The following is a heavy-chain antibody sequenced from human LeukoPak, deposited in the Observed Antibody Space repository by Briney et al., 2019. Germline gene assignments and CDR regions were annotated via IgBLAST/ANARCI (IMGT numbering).Heavy chain of an antibody. CDR1: VYTLSIHC. CDR2: QTYDGSDK. D-gene: IGHD2-2*01. Sequence: GGTVRLSRASSVYTLSIHCMTGARHARARALVDVAHQTYDGSDKYYADLVKDRFTDSRDNAKNTLHLHMNSVRGEHTAVYHCARIVVEVTGQDWFDPWGQGTLVAVS. CDR3: ARIVVEVTGQDWFDP. J-gene: IGHJ5*02. V-gene: IGHV3-7*04.